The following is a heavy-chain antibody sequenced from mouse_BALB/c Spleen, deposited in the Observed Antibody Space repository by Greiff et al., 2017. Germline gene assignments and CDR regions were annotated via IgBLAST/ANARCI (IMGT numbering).Heavy chain of an antibody. CDR2: IDPSDSYT. CDR3: AKIYYGSIYFDY. CDR1: GYTFTSYW. V-gene: IGHV1-69*02. D-gene: IGHD1-1*01. J-gene: IGHJ2*01. Sequence: VQLQQPGAELVKPGASVKLSCKASGYTFTSYWMHWVKQRPGQGLEWIGEIDPSDSYTNYNQKFKGKATLTVDKSSSTAYMQLSSLTSEDSAVYYCAKIYYGSIYFDYWGQGTTLTVSS.